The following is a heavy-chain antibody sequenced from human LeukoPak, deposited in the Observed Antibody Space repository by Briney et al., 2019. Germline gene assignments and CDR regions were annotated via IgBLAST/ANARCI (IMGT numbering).Heavy chain of an antibody. J-gene: IGHJ3*02. V-gene: IGHV1-69*13. D-gene: IGHD3-9*01. CDR3: ARARYDILPPLFIGGAFDI. Sequence: VASVKVSCKASGGTFSSYAISWVRQAPGQGLEWMGGIIPIFGTANYAQKFQGRVTITADESTSTAYMELSSLRSEDTAVYYCARARYDILPPLFIGGAFDIWGQGTMVTVSS. CDR2: IIPIFGTA. CDR1: GGTFSSYA.